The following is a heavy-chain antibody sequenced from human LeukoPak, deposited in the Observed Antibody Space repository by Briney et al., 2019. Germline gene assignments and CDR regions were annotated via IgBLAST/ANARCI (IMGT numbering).Heavy chain of an antibody. CDR2: IIPIFGTA. D-gene: IGHD6-19*01. V-gene: IGHV1-69*13. CDR3: ARIAVAGSVRDDAFDI. Sequence: VASVKVSCKASGGTFSSYAISWVRQAPGQGLEWMGGIIPIFGTANYTQKFQGRVTITADESTSTAYMELSSLRSEDTAVYYCARIAVAGSVRDDAFDIWGQGTMVTVSS. J-gene: IGHJ3*02. CDR1: GGTFSSYA.